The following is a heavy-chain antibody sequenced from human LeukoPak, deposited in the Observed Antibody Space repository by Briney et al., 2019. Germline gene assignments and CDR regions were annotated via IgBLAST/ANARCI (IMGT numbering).Heavy chain of an antibody. V-gene: IGHV3-21*01. CDR2: ITGSSDYI. D-gene: IGHD3-10*01. J-gene: IGHJ4*02. CDR1: GFTFSRYS. CDR3: AKFKGHYGDSEYYFDS. Sequence: GGSLRLSCAASGFTFSRYSVNWVRQAPGKGLEWVSCITGSSDYIFYADSVKGRFTISRDNAKNSLFLQMNSLRAEDTAVYYCAKFKGHYGDSEYYFDSWGQGTLVTVSS.